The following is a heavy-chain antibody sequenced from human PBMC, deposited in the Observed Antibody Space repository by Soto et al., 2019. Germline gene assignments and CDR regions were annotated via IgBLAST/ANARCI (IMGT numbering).Heavy chain of an antibody. CDR1: GYTFTSYY. CDR2: INPSGGST. J-gene: IGHJ6*02. CDR3: ARTSAPPYYYYYYGMDV. Sequence: QVQLVQSGAEVKKPGASVKVSCKASGYTFTSYYMHWVRQAPGQGLEWMGIINPSGGSTSYAQKFQGGVTMTRDTSTSTVYMELSSLRSEDTAVYYCARTSAPPYYYYYYGMDVWGQGTTVTVSS. V-gene: IGHV1-46*01.